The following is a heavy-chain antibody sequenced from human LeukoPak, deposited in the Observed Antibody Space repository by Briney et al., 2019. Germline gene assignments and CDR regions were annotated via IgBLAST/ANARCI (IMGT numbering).Heavy chain of an antibody. CDR1: GFSFSSYG. CDR2: ISGSGGST. CDR3: AKDRFGFGELSSFDY. J-gene: IGHJ4*02. Sequence: HPGGSLRLSCATSGFSFSSYGMSWVRQAPGKGLEWVSAISGSGGSTYYADSVKGRFTISRDKSKNTLYLQMNSLRAEDTAVYYCAKDRFGFGELSSFDYWGQGTLVTVSS. D-gene: IGHD3-10*01. V-gene: IGHV3-23*01.